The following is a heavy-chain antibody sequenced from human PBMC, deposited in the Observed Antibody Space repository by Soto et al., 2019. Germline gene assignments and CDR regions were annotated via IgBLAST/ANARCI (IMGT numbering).Heavy chain of an antibody. CDR2: ISYDGSNK. Sequence: PGGSLRLSCAASGFTFSSYAMHWVRQAPGKGLEWVAVISYDGSNKYYADSVKSRFTISRDNSKNTLYLQMNSLRAEDTAVYYCARDPLWSGSGYYGMDVWGQGTTVTVSS. D-gene: IGHD3-3*01. J-gene: IGHJ6*02. CDR1: GFTFSSYA. V-gene: IGHV3-30-3*01. CDR3: ARDPLWSGSGYYGMDV.